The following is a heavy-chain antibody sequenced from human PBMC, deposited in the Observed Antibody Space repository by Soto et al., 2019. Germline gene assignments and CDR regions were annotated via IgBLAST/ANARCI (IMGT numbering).Heavy chain of an antibody. CDR3: ARELPPVDY. CDR1: GYTFSSYF. CDR2: ISGYNGNT. V-gene: IGHV1-18*01. J-gene: IGHJ4*02. Sequence: QVQLVQSGAEVKKPGASVKVSCKASGYTFSSYFISWVRQAPGQGLEWMGWISGYNGNTNKAQNLQGRVTMTTHTSTSTAYMELRSRRADDTAVYYCARELPPVDYWGQGTLVTVSS.